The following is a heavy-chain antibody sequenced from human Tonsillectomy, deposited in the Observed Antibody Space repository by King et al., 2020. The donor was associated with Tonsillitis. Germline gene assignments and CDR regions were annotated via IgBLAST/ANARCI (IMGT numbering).Heavy chain of an antibody. D-gene: IGHD3-22*01. V-gene: IGHV1-69*09. Sequence: QLVQSGAEVKKPGTSVKVSCKASGGTFSSYAISWVRQAPGQGLEWMGMIIPILGITNYAQKFQGRVTITADKSTSTAYMELSSLRAEDTAVYYCARDSAYYYDNSPPFGDWGQGTLVTVSS. CDR2: IIPILGIT. J-gene: IGHJ4*02. CDR3: ARDSAYYYDNSPPFGD. CDR1: GGTFSSYA.